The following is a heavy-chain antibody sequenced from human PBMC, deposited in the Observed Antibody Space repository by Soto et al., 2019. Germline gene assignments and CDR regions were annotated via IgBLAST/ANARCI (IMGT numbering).Heavy chain of an antibody. CDR1: GFTFSSYA. V-gene: IGHV3-23*01. CDR2: ISGSGGST. J-gene: IGHJ6*03. Sequence: GGSLRLSCAASGFTFSSYAMSWVRQAPGKGLEWVSAISGSGGSTYYADSVKGRFTISRDNSKNTLYLQMNSLRAEDTAVYYCAKEPHPRVWFGDSSYWYMDVWGKGTTVTVSS. D-gene: IGHD3-10*01. CDR3: AKEPHPRVWFGDSSYWYMDV.